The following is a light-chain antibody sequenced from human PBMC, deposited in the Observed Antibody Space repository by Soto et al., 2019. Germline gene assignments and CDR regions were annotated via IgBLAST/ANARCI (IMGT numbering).Light chain of an antibody. CDR2: EDN. CDR1: ALPTRF. J-gene: IGLJ1*01. CDR3: FSPDNSGNLGV. Sequence: SYELTQPPSVSVSPGQTPRITCSGDALPTRFAHWYKQKAGHAPVQVIYEDNKRPSGIPERFSGSSSGTVATLVISEAQVEDEGDYYCFSPDNSGNLGVFGPGTKLTVL. V-gene: IGLV3-10*01.